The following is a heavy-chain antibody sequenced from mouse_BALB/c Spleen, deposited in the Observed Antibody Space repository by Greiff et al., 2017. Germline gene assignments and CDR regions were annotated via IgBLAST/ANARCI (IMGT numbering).Heavy chain of an antibody. CDR1: GDSITSGY. J-gene: IGHJ4*01. Sequence: EVKLMESGPSLVKPSQTLSLTCSVTGDSITSGYWNWIRKFPGNKLEYMGYISYSGSTYYNPSLKSRISITRDTSKNQYYLQLNSVTTEDTATYYCAREGITTAEGYAMDYWGQGTSVTVSS. D-gene: IGHD1-2*01. CDR3: AREGITTAEGYAMDY. V-gene: IGHV3-8*02. CDR2: ISYSGST.